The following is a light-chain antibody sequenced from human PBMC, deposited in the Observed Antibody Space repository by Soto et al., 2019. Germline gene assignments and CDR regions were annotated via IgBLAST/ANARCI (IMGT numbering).Light chain of an antibody. CDR2: GAS. CDR1: QTISNY. CDR3: QQSYSIPFT. Sequence: DIQMTQSPSSLSASIGDRVTITCRASQTISNYLNWYQQKPGKAPNLLIYGASSLESGVPSRFSGSGSGTDFTLTISSLDPEDFATYYCQQSYSIPFTFDPGTKVDVK. V-gene: IGKV1-39*01. J-gene: IGKJ3*01.